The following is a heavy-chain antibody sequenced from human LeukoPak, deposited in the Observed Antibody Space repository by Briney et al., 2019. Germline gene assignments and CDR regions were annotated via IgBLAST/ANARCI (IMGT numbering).Heavy chain of an antibody. CDR3: ARVSSGYDDY. CDR1: GYTFTNNG. CDR2: ISTYNGNT. J-gene: IGHJ4*02. Sequence: GASVKVSCKASGYTFTNNGISWVRQAPGQGLEWMGRISTYNGNTNYAQKFQGRVTMTTDTPTSTAYMELRSLTSDDTAVYYCARVSSGYDDYWGQGTLVIVSS. D-gene: IGHD3-22*01. V-gene: IGHV1-18*01.